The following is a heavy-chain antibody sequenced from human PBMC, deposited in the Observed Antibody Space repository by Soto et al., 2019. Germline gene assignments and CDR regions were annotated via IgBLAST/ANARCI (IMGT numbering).Heavy chain of an antibody. CDR1: GFTFSSYA. D-gene: IGHD6-19*01. V-gene: IGHV3-23*01. CDR2: ISGSGGST. Sequence: PGGSLRLSCAASGFTFSSYAMSWVRQAPGKGLEWVSAISGSGGSTYYADSVKGRFTISRDNSKNTLYLQMNSLRAEDTAVYYCAKDLDSSGWYWGDWFDPWGQRTLVTVSS. J-gene: IGHJ5*02. CDR3: AKDLDSSGWYWGDWFDP.